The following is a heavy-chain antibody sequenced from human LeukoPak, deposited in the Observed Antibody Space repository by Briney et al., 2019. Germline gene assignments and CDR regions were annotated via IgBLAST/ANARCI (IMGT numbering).Heavy chain of an antibody. D-gene: IGHD5-18*01. CDR1: GGSFSGYY. CDR3: ARALRYIYGYIY. V-gene: IGHV4-34*01. CDR2: INHSGYT. J-gene: IGHJ4*02. Sequence: SETLSLTCGVYGGSFSGYYYSWIRQPPGKGLEWIGEINHSGYTNYNPSLKSRVTISVDTSKNHFSLKLGSVTAADTAVYYCARALRYIYGYIYWGQGTLVTVSS.